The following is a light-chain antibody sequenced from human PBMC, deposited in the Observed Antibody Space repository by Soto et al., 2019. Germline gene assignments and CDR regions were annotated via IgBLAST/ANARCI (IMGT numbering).Light chain of an antibody. CDR2: GAS. CDR3: QQYNDWWT. V-gene: IGKV3-15*01. CDR1: QSVSSN. J-gene: IGKJ1*01. Sequence: EIVLTQSPGTLYLSPGERATLSCRASQSVSSNYLAWYQQKRGQPPRLLIYGASTRATGVPGRFSGSGSGTEFTLTISSLQSEDFAVYYCQQYNDWWTFGQGIKGDIK.